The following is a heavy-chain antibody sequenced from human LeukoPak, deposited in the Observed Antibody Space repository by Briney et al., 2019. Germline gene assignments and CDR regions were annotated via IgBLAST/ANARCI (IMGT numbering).Heavy chain of an antibody. Sequence: ASVKVSCKASGYTFTSYYMHWVRQAPGQGLEWVGIINPSGGSTSYAQKFQGRVTMTRDTSTSTVYMELSSLRSEDTAVYYCATNLIAVAGTFDYWGQGTLVTVSS. V-gene: IGHV1-46*01. J-gene: IGHJ4*02. CDR3: ATNLIAVAGTFDY. CDR2: INPSGGST. D-gene: IGHD6-19*01. CDR1: GYTFTSYY.